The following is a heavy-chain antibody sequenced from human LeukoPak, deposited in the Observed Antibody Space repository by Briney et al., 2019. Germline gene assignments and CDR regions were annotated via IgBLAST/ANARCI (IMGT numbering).Heavy chain of an antibody. D-gene: IGHD2-8*02. CDR1: GFTFSSYA. J-gene: IGHJ4*02. Sequence: GGSLRLSCAASGFTFSSYAMSWVRQAPGKGLEWVSTIGAGRDTHYADSVKGRFTISRDNSKNTLYLQLNSLRAEDTAVYYCAKCTVTAPRRDLDYWGQGALVTVSS. CDR3: AKCTVTAPRRDLDY. V-gene: IGHV3-23*01. CDR2: IGAGRDT.